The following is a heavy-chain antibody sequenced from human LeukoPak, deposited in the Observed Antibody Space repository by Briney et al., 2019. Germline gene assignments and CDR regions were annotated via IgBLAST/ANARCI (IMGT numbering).Heavy chain of an antibody. V-gene: IGHV3-53*01. Sequence: GGSLRLSCVASGFTFGKYWMSWVRQAPGKGLEWVSVIYSGGSTYYADSVKGRFTISRDNSKNTLYLQMNSLRAEDTAVYYCAREGHDSCYSSWGQGTLVTVSS. CDR1: GFTFGKYW. CDR2: IYSGGST. CDR3: AREGHDSCYSS. J-gene: IGHJ5*02. D-gene: IGHD2-15*01.